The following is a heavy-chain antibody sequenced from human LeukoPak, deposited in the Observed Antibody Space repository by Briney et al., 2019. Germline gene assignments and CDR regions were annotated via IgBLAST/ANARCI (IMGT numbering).Heavy chain of an antibody. CDR1: GGSISSYY. V-gene: IGHV4-59*01. CDR3: ARGYFDLNWFDP. J-gene: IGHJ5*02. CDR2: IYYSGST. Sequence: SETLSLTCTVSGGSISSYYWSWIRQPPGKGLGWIGYIYYSGSTNYNPSLKSRVTISVDTSKNQFSLKLSSVTAADTAVYYCARGYFDLNWFDPWGQGTLVIVSS. D-gene: IGHD1-26*01.